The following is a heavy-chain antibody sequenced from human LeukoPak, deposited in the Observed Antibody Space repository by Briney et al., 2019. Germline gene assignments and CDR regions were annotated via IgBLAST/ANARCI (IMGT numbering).Heavy chain of an antibody. D-gene: IGHD4-11*01. Sequence: GGSLRLSCAASGFTFSSYAMHWVRQAPGKGLEWVAVISYDGSNKYYADSVKGRFTISRDNAKNSLYLQMNSLRAEDTAVYYCARLTTRDFDYWGQGTLVIVSS. V-gene: IGHV3-30*04. CDR3: ARLTTRDFDY. CDR1: GFTFSSYA. J-gene: IGHJ4*02. CDR2: ISYDGSNK.